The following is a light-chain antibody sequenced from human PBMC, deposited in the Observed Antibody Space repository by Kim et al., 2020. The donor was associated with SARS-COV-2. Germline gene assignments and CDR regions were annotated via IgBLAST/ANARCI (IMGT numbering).Light chain of an antibody. Sequence: DIQLTQSPSFLSASVGDRVTITCRASQGISSYLAWYQQKPGKAPKLLIYAASTLQSRVPSRFSGSGSGTEFTLTISSLQPEDFATYYCQQLNSYPRLTFGGGTKVDIK. CDR2: AAS. CDR3: QQLNSYPRLT. J-gene: IGKJ4*01. CDR1: QGISSY. V-gene: IGKV1-9*01.